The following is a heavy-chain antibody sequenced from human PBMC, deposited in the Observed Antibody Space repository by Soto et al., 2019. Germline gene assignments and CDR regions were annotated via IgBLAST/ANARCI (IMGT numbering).Heavy chain of an antibody. Sequence: QVQLVQSGAEVKKPGASVKVSCKASGYIFTDYYTHWVRQAPGQGLEWMGWINPNSGGTNYAQKFQGRVTMTRDTSIRTAYMELSRLRSDDTAVYYCASGLNRGNNVWGSYRSYYLDYWGQGTVVTVPS. CDR3: ASGLNRGNNVWGSYRSYYLDY. J-gene: IGHJ4*02. D-gene: IGHD3-16*02. CDR2: INPNSGGT. CDR1: GYIFTDYY. V-gene: IGHV1-2*02.